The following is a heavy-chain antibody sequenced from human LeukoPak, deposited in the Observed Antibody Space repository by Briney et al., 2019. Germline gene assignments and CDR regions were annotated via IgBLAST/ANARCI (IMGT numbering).Heavy chain of an antibody. Sequence: PSGTLSLTCAVYGGSFSGYYWRWIRQPPGKGLEWIGEINHSGSTNYNPSLKSRVTISVDTSKNQFSLKLSSVTAADTAVYYCARGLTYYGILTGYYSYYFDYWGQGTLVTVSS. D-gene: IGHD3-9*01. V-gene: IGHV4-34*01. CDR1: GGSFSGYY. CDR3: ARGLTYYGILTGYYSYYFDY. CDR2: INHSGST. J-gene: IGHJ4*02.